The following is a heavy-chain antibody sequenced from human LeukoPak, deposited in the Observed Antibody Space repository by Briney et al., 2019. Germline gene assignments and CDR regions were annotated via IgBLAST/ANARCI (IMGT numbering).Heavy chain of an antibody. J-gene: IGHJ4*02. V-gene: IGHV3-23*01. CDR2: ISGSGGST. Sequence: PGGSLRLSCAASGFTFSSYAMSWVRQAPGKGLEWVSAISGSGGSTYYADSVKGRFTISGDNSKNTLYLQMNSLRAEDTAVYYCARGFYDSGGYYAPFDYWGQGTLVTVSS. CDR1: GFTFSSYA. CDR3: ARGFYDSGGYYAPFDY. D-gene: IGHD3-22*01.